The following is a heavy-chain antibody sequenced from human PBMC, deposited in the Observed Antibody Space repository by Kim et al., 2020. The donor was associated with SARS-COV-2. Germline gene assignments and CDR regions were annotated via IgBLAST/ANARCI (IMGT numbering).Heavy chain of an antibody. CDR3: ARGRRQQLVRFPNWFDP. CDR2: ISYDGSNK. V-gene: IGHV3-30*04. Sequence: GGSLRLSCAASGFTFSSYAMHWVRQAPGKGLEWVAVISYDGSNKYYADSVKGRFTISRDNSKNTLYLQMNSLRAEDTAVYYCARGRRQQLVRFPNWFDPWGQGTLVTVSS. CDR1: GFTFSSYA. D-gene: IGHD6-13*01. J-gene: IGHJ5*02.